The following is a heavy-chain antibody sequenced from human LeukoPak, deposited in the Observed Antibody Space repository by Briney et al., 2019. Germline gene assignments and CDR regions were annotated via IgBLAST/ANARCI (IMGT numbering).Heavy chain of an antibody. CDR1: GGSFSDYY. CDR2: INHSGST. J-gene: IGHJ4*02. CDR3: ARAYNYDSSGYYDY. D-gene: IGHD3-22*01. Sequence: PETLSLTCAVYGGSFSDYYWSWIRQPPGKGLEWIGEINHSGSTNYNPSLKSRVTMSVDTSKNQFSLKLSSVTAADTAVYYCARAYNYDSSGYYDYWGQGTLVTVSS. V-gene: IGHV4-34*01.